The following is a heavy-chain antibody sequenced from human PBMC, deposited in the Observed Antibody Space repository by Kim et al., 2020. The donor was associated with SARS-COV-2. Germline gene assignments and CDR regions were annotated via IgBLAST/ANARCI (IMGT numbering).Heavy chain of an antibody. Sequence: IYYSGSTHYNPSLKSRVTISVGTSKNQCTLKLSSVTAADTAVYYCAAEETWGQGTLVTVSS. J-gene: IGHJ5*02. V-gene: IGHV4-61*06. CDR2: IYYSGST. CDR3: AAEET.